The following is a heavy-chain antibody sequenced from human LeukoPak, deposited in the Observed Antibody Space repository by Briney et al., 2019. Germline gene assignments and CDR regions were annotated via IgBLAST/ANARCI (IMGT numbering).Heavy chain of an antibody. CDR1: GGSISSADYY. D-gene: IGHD3-22*01. Sequence: SQTLSLTCTVSGGSISSADYYWSWIRQPPGKGLEWIGYIYYSGNTYYNPSLKRRVTISLDRSKNQFSLKQSSVTAADTAVYYCARATITMAVGVPADAFDIWGQGTMVTVSS. V-gene: IGHV4-30-4*08. CDR2: IYYSGNT. CDR3: ARATITMAVGVPADAFDI. J-gene: IGHJ3*02.